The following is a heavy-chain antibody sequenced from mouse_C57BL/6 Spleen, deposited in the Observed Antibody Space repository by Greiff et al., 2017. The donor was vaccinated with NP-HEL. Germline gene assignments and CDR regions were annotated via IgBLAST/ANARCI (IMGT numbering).Heavy chain of an antibody. Sequence: EVHLVESGPGLVKPSQSLSLTCSVTGYSITSGYYWNWIRQFPGNKLEWMGYISYDGSNNYNPSLKNRISITRDTSKNQFFLKLNSVTTEDTATYYCARDHDYVFAYWGQGTLVTVSA. CDR2: ISYDGSN. D-gene: IGHD2-4*01. J-gene: IGHJ3*01. V-gene: IGHV3-6*01. CDR3: ARDHDYVFAY. CDR1: GYSITSGYY.